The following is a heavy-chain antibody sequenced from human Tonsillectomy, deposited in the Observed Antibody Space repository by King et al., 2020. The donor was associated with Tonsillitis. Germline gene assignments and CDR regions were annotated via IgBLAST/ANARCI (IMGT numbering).Heavy chain of an antibody. CDR2: IGTVGDT. Sequence: VQLVESGGGLVQPGGSLRLSCEASGLTFSSSDMHWVRQTTGKGLEWVSAIGTVGDTYYLGSVKGRFTISREKAKNSLYLQMNSLSAVDTAVYYCARGRYSTGFGNFDYWGQGTLVTVSS. D-gene: IGHD1-14*01. V-gene: IGHV3-13*01. CDR3: ARGRYSTGFGNFDY. CDR1: GLTFSSSD. J-gene: IGHJ4*02.